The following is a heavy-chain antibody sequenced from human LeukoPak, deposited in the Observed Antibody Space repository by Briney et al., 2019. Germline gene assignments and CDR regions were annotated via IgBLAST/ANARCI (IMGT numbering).Heavy chain of an antibody. Sequence: PGGSLRLSCAASGFTFSRYAMSWVRQAPGKGLEWVSDITGSGGSIYYADSVKGRFTISKDNSKNTLYLQVNSLRAEDTAVYYCAKDVGYHYDTRFPTWGQGTLVTVSS. J-gene: IGHJ4*02. CDR2: ITGSGGSI. D-gene: IGHD3-22*01. CDR3: AKDVGYHYDTRFPT. V-gene: IGHV3-23*01. CDR1: GFTFSRYA.